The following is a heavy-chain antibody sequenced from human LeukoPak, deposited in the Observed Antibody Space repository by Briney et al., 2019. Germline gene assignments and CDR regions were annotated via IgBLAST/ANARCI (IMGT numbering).Heavy chain of an antibody. D-gene: IGHD6-19*01. Sequence: PGGSLRLSCAASGFTFSSYAMSWVRQAPGKGLEWVSAISGSGGSAYYADSVKGRFTISRDNSKNTLYLQMNSLRAEDTAVYYCATAPVAVAGGDDYWGQGTLVTVSS. CDR3: ATAPVAVAGGDDY. CDR2: ISGSGGSA. J-gene: IGHJ4*02. CDR1: GFTFSSYA. V-gene: IGHV3-23*01.